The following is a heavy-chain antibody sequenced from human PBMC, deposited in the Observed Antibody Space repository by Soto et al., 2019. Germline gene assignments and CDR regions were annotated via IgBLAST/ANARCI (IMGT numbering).Heavy chain of an antibody. Sequence: GESLKISCRGSGYSFAVYWITWVRQKPGKGLEWMGRIDPSDSQTYYSPSFRGHVTISVTKSITTVFLQWSSLRASDTAMYYCARQIYDSDTGPNFQYYFDSWGQGTPVTVSS. D-gene: IGHD3-22*01. J-gene: IGHJ4*02. CDR2: IDPSDSQT. CDR1: GYSFAVYW. V-gene: IGHV5-10-1*01. CDR3: ARQIYDSDTGPNFQYYFDS.